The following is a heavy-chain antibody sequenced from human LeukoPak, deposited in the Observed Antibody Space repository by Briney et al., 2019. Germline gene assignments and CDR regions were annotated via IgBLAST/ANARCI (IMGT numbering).Heavy chain of an antibody. V-gene: IGHV4-31*03. CDR1: GGSISSGGYY. J-gene: IGHJ4*02. CDR3: AGDRYGDYVVYYFDY. Sequence: SETLSLTCTVSGGSISSGGYYWSWIRQHPGKGLEWIGYIYYSGSTYYNPSLKSRVTISVDTSKNQFSLKLSSVTAADTAVYYCAGDRYGDYVVYYFDYWGQGTLVTVSS. CDR2: IYYSGST. D-gene: IGHD4-17*01.